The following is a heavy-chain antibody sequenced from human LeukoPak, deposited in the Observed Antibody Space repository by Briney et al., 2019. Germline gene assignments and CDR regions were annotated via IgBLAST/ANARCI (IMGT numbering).Heavy chain of an antibody. CDR1: GYTLTELS. CDR3: ATDLYPYYYDSSGYYRL. Sequence: ASVKVSCKVSGYTLTELSMHWVRQAPGKGLEWMGGFDPEDGETIYAQKFQGRVTMTEDTSTDTAYMELSSLRSEDTAVYYCATDLYPYYYDSSGYYRLWGQGTLVTVSS. V-gene: IGHV1-24*01. CDR2: FDPEDGET. D-gene: IGHD3-22*01. J-gene: IGHJ4*02.